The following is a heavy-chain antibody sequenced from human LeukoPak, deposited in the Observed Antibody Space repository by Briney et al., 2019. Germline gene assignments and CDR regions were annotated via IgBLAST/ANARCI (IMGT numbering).Heavy chain of an antibody. CDR3: TKSSSYDFWSGYYPY. CDR1: GFTFSSYA. D-gene: IGHD3-3*01. CDR2: ISGSGGST. J-gene: IGHJ4*02. V-gene: IGHV3-23*01. Sequence: QPGGSLRLSCAASGFTFSSYAMSWVRQAPGKGLEWVSAISGSGGSTYYADSVKGRFTISRDNSKNTLYLQMNSLRAEDTAVYYCTKSSSYDFWSGYYPYWGQGTLVTVSS.